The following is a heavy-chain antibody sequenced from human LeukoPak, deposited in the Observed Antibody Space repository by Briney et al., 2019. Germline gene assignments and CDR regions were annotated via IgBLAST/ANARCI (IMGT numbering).Heavy chain of an antibody. D-gene: IGHD2-21*02. CDR1: GFNFSNYD. CDR3: AKGDTS. V-gene: IGHV3-30*02. CDR2: IRNDRSNK. J-gene: IGHJ5*02. Sequence: GGSLRLSCAASGFNFSNYDMHWVRQAPGKGLEWVAFIRNDRSNKYYADSVKGRFTISSDNSKNTLYLQMNSLRAEDTAVYYCAKGDTSWGQGTLVTVSS.